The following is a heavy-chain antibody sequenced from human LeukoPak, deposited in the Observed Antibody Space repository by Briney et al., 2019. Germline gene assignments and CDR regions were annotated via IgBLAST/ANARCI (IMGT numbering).Heavy chain of an antibody. CDR1: GFTFSSYA. D-gene: IGHD2-21*02. CDR3: AKDLSCGGDCFRFDY. J-gene: IGHJ4*02. Sequence: HPGGSLRLSCAASGFTFSSYAMSWVRQAPGKGLEWVSAISGSGGSTYYADSVKGRFTISRDNSKNTLYLQMNSLRAEDTAVYYCAKDLSCGGDCFRFDYWGQGTLVTVSS. CDR2: ISGSGGST. V-gene: IGHV3-23*01.